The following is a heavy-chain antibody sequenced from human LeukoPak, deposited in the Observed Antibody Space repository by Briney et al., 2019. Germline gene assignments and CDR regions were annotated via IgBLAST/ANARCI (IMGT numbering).Heavy chain of an antibody. CDR3: AKDIRPATSRGAFDI. J-gene: IGHJ3*02. CDR2: ISSSSSYI. V-gene: IGHV3-21*01. Sequence: GGSLRLSCAASGFTFSSYSMNWVRQAPGKGLEWVSSISSSSSYIYYADSVKGRFTISRDNAKNSLYLQMNSLRAEDTAVYYCAKDIRPATSRGAFDIWGQGTMVTVSS. D-gene: IGHD3-16*01. CDR1: GFTFSSYS.